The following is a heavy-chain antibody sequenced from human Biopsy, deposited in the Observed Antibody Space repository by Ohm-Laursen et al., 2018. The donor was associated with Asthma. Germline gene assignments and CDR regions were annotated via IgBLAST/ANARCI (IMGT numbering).Heavy chain of an antibody. V-gene: IGHV1-69*01. J-gene: IGHJ4*02. D-gene: IGHD2-15*01. CDR2: INSVFGTT. CDR1: GGTFNTYA. Sequence: SSVKVSCKALGGTFNTYAIGWVRQAPGQGLEWMGGINSVFGTTTYPQKFQDRVTITADDSTSTVLMELSSLRSEDTAVYYCARKAGSCISRACYSLDFWGQGTLVTVSS. CDR3: ARKAGSCISRACYSLDF.